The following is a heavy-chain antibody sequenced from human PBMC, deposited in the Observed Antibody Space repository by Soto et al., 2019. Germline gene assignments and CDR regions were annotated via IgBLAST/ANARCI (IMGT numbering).Heavy chain of an antibody. CDR3: ARDLEQQPIY. CDR2: ISDDGSNK. Sequence: QVQLVESGGGVVQPGRSLRLSCAASGFTFSSYAMHWVRQAPGKGLEWVAVISDDGSNKYYADSVKGRFTISRDNSKNTLDVQKNSLRAEDTAVYYCARDLEQQPIYWGQGTLVNVSS. CDR1: GFTFSSYA. V-gene: IGHV3-30-3*01. J-gene: IGHJ4*02. D-gene: IGHD6-13*01.